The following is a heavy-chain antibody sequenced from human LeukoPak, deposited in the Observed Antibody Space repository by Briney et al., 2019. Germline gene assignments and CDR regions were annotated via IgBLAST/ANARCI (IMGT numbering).Heavy chain of an antibody. Sequence: PGGSPRLSCAASGFTFSNAWMSWVRQAPGKGLEWVGRIKSKTDGGTTDYAAPVKGRFTISRDDSKNTLYLQMNSLKTEDTAVYYCTTPYDYDFWSGYDYWGQGTLVTVSS. D-gene: IGHD3-3*01. CDR3: TTPYDYDFWSGYDY. V-gene: IGHV3-15*01. J-gene: IGHJ4*02. CDR1: GFTFSNAW. CDR2: IKSKTDGGTT.